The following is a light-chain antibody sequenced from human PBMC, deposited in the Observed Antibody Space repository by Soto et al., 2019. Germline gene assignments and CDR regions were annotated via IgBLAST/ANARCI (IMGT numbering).Light chain of an antibody. V-gene: IGKV3-20*01. CDR2: GVS. Sequence: EIILTQSPGTLALSPGDGATLSCRASQTVNRNYLAWYHQRPGQPPGLLIYGVSNRASGVPDRFSGDGSGTEFTLTIGRLDPDDFGVYYCQQYIDSPRTFGQGTRVEVK. CDR3: QQYIDSPRT. J-gene: IGKJ1*01. CDR1: QTVNRNY.